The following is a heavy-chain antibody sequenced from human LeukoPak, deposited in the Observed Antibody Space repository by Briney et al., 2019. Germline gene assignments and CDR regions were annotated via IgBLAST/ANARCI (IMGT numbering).Heavy chain of an antibody. D-gene: IGHD6-19*01. CDR3: ARVDAAVADPFDY. CDR2: INPNSGGT. Sequence: GASVKVSCKASGYTFTSYGISWVRQAPGQGLEWMGWINPNSGGTNYAQKFQGWVTMTRDTSISTAYMELSRLRSDDTAVYYCARVDAAVADPFDYWGQGTLVTVSS. CDR1: GYTFTSYG. J-gene: IGHJ4*02. V-gene: IGHV1-2*04.